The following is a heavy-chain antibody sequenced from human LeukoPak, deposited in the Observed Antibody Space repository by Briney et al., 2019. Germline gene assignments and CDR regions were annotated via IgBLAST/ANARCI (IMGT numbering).Heavy chain of an antibody. CDR3: ARDLRGLIHFDC. J-gene: IGHJ4*02. CDR1: GFRFDDYG. CDR2: TNWDGAST. Sequence: GGSLRLSCAASGFRFDDYGMSWVHHVPGKGLEWVSGTNWDGASTGYADSVKGRFTISRDNVKNFLYLQMNSLRAEDTAVYYCARDLRGLIHFDCWGQGTQVTVSS. V-gene: IGHV3-20*04. D-gene: IGHD3-16*01.